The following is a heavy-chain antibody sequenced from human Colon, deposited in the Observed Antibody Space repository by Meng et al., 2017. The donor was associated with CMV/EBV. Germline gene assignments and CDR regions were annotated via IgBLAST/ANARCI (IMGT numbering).Heavy chain of an antibody. V-gene: IGHV3-7*01. J-gene: IGHJ4*02. CDR2: IKQDGSEK. CDR3: ATSRTFDY. Sequence: GESLKISCAASGFTFDDYGMSWVRQAPGKGLEWVANIKQDGSEKYYVDSVKGRFTISRDNAKNSLYLQMNSLRAEDTAVYYCATSRTFDYWGQGTLVTVSS. CDR1: GFTFDDYG.